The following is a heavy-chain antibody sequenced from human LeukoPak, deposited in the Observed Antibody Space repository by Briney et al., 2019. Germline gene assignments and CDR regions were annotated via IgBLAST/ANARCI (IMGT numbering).Heavy chain of an antibody. J-gene: IGHJ4*02. CDR3: AFGGDGYNHTPFDY. D-gene: IGHD5-24*01. CDR1: GYTYTSYG. V-gene: IGHV1-69*13. CDR2: ITPMFGTT. Sequence: SVKVSCKASGYTYTSYGISWVRQAPGQGLEWMGGITPMFGTTNYAQKFQGRVTITADESTSTAYMELSSLRSEDTAVYYCAFGGDGYNHTPFDYWGQGTLVTVSS.